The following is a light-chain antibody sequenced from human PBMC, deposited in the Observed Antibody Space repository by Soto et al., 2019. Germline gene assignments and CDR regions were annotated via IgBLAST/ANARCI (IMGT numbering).Light chain of an antibody. V-gene: IGKV3-15*01. J-gene: IGKJ5*01. Sequence: EIMMTQSPATLSVSPGERATLSCRASQSVRNNLAWYQQKPGQAPRLLIYYASTRATGVPARFSGSGSGTEFPLTISSLLSEDLALYYCQQYNNWPPITFGQGTRLEIK. CDR3: QQYNNWPPIT. CDR1: QSVRNN. CDR2: YAS.